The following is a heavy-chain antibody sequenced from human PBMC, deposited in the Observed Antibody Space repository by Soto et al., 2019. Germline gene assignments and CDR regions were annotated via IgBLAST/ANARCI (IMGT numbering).Heavy chain of an antibody. CDR2: IYNGGGT. J-gene: IGHJ4*02. Sequence: EVQLVETGGGLIQPGGSLRLSGAASGFTVSGNSVSWVRQAPGKGLEWVSVIYNGGGTYYADSVKGRFTISRDNSKNTLYLQMNSLRAEDTAVYYCASTRGSSYDYWGQGTLVTVSS. CDR3: ASTRGSSYDY. V-gene: IGHV3-53*02. CDR1: GFTVSGNS. D-gene: IGHD6-6*01.